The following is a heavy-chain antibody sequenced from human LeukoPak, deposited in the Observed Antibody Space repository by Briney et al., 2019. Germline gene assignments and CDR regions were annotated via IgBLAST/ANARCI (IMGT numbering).Heavy chain of an antibody. CDR3: ARGQEFDY. V-gene: IGHV3-53*01. J-gene: IGHJ4*02. CDR2: IYSGGST. CDR1: GFTVSSNY. Sequence: KSGGSLRLSCAASGFTVSSNYMSWVRQAPGKGLEWVSVIYSGGSTYYADSVKGRFAISRDNSKNTLYLQMNSLRAEDTAVYYCARGQEFDYWGQGTLVTVSS.